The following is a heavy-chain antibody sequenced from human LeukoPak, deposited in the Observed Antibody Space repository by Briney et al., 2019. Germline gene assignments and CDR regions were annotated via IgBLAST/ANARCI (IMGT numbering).Heavy chain of an antibody. Sequence: PSETLSLTCTVSGGSISSSSYYWGWIRQAPGKGLEWVSYISSRSSTIYYTDSVKGRFTVSRDNAKNSLNLQMNSLRDEDTAVYYCARGEDYWGQGTLVTVSS. J-gene: IGHJ4*02. CDR3: ARGEDY. CDR1: GGSISSSS. CDR2: ISSRSSTI. V-gene: IGHV3-48*02.